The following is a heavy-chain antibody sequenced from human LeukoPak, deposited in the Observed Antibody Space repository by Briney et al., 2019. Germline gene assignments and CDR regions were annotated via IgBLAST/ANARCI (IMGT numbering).Heavy chain of an antibody. Sequence: ASVKVSCKTSGYTFTSYAMNWVRQAPGQGLEWMGWINTNTGNPTYAQGFTGRFVFSLGTSVSTAYLQISSLEAEDTAVYYCARESGVLWFGELLSNYFFDFWGQGTLVTVSS. CDR3: ARESGVLWFGELLSNYFFDF. J-gene: IGHJ4*02. V-gene: IGHV7-4-1*02. CDR2: INTNTGNP. CDR1: GYTFTSYA. D-gene: IGHD3-10*01.